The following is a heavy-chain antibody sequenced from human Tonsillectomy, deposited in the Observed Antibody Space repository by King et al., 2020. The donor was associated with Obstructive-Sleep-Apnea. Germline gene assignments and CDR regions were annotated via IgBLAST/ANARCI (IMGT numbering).Heavy chain of an antibody. Sequence: VQLQQWGAGLLKPSETLSLTCAVYGGSFSGYYWSWIRQPPGKGLEWIGEINHSGSTNYNPSLKSRVTISVDTSKNQFSLKLSSVTAADTAVYYCARGEARYCSGGSCYSGENYWGQGTLVTVSS. CDR2: INHSGST. CDR3: ARGEARYCSGGSCYSGENY. D-gene: IGHD2-15*01. V-gene: IGHV4-34*01. CDR1: GGSFSGYY. J-gene: IGHJ4*02.